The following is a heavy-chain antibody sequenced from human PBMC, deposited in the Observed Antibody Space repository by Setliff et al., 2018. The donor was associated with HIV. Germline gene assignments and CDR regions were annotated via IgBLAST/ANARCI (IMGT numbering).Heavy chain of an antibody. CDR3: ARSTPSVGYISEH. CDR1: GGSISNSRYY. J-gene: IGHJ4*02. D-gene: IGHD5-12*01. V-gene: IGHV4-39*07. CDR2: IYYSGST. Sequence: PSETLSLTCTVSGGSISNSRYYWSWIRQPPGKGLEWSGSIYYSGSTYYNPSLKSRVTIPVDTSKNQFSLKLNSVTAADAAVYYCARSTPSVGYISEHWGQGTLVTVSS.